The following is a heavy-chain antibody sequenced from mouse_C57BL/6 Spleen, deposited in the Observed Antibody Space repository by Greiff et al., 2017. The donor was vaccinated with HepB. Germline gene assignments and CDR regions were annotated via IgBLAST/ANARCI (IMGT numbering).Heavy chain of an antibody. J-gene: IGHJ3*01. V-gene: IGHV5-4*01. CDR1: GFTFSSYA. CDR2: ISDGGSYT. D-gene: IGHD3-3*01. CDR3: ARGGLPTLTPFAY. Sequence: EVQLVESGGGLVKPGGSLKLSCAASGFTFSSYAMSWVRQTPEKRLEWVATISDGGSYTYYPDNVKGRFTISRDNAKNNLYLQMSHLKSEDTAMYYCARGGLPTLTPFAYWGQGTLVTVSA.